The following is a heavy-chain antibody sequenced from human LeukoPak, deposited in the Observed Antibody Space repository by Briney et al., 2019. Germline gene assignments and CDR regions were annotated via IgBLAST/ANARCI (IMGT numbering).Heavy chain of an antibody. CDR3: ARGTPYGELRFDP. J-gene: IGHJ5*02. D-gene: IGHD1-7*01. V-gene: IGHV3-30-3*01. CDR2: ISYDGSNK. CDR1: GFTFSSYA. Sequence: GRSPRLSCAASGFTFSSYAMHWVRQAPGKGLEWVAVISYDGSNKYYADSVMGRFTISRDNSKNTLYLQMNSLRAEDTAVYYCARGTPYGELRFDPWGQGTLLTVSS.